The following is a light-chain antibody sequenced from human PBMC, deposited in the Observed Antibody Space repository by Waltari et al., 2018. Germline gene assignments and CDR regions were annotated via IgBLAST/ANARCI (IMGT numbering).Light chain of an antibody. CDR2: WAS. J-gene: IGKJ4*01. CDR3: QQYYSTLLLT. V-gene: IGKV4-1*01. CDR1: PSVLYSSNNKNY. Sequence: DIVMTQSPDSLAVSLGERATINCKSSPSVLYSSNNKNYLAWYQQKPGQPPKLLIYWASTRESGVPDRFSGSGSGTDFTLTISSLQAEDVAVYYCQQYYSTLLLTFGGGTKVEIK.